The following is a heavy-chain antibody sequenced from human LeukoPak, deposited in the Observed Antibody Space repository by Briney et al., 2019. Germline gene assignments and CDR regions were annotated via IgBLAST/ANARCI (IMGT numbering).Heavy chain of an antibody. V-gene: IGHV3-9*01. CDR3: AKGVEVVPAAPHYFDY. D-gene: IGHD2-2*01. Sequence: PGRSLRLSCAASGFTFDDYAMHWVRQAPGKGLEWVSGISWNSGSIGYADSVKGRFTISRDNAKNSLYLQMNSLRAEDTALYYCAKGVEVVPAAPHYFDYWGQGTLVTVSS. CDR2: ISWNSGSI. CDR1: GFTFDDYA. J-gene: IGHJ4*02.